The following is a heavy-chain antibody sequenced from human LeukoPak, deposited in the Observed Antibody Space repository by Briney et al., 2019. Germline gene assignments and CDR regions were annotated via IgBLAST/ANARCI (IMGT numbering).Heavy chain of an antibody. CDR3: ESLVLLPFDY. CDR2: TIPLLGIA. CDR1: GGGLSDYA. J-gene: IGHJ4*02. V-gene: IGHV1-69*04. Sequence: SGKVSCKASGGGLSDYATSWVRQVHGQGLEWMGRTIPLLGIAKYAQKFQGRVTITADRSTNTAYMELSSLRSEDTAVYYCESLVLLPFDYWGQETLVTVSS. D-gene: IGHD3-10*01.